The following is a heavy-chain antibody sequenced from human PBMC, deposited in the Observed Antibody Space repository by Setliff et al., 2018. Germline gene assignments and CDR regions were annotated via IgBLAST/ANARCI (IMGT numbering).Heavy chain of an antibody. CDR1: GKSFTKYD. CDR2: MHPNSGNT. D-gene: IGHD2-2*01. CDR3: ARGPPDFVVVPAAAKFDY. Sequence: GASVKVSCKTLGKSFTKYDFHWVRQATGQGLEWMGWMHPNSGNTGYAQKFQGRVTMTTDTPTSTAYLELNSLRSDDTAVYYCARGPPDFVVVPAAAKFDYWGQGTLVTVSS. J-gene: IGHJ4*02. V-gene: IGHV1-8*01.